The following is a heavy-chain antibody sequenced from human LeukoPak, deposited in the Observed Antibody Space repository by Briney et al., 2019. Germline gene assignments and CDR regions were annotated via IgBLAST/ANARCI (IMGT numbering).Heavy chain of an antibody. J-gene: IGHJ4*02. D-gene: IGHD6-6*01. CDR3: AKRGQYSSSWATDY. CDR2: IRYDGSNK. V-gene: IGHV3-30*02. Sequence: GGSLRLSCAASGFTFSSYGMHWVRQAPGKGLEWVAFIRYDGSNKYYADYVKGRFTISRDNSKNTLYLQMNSLRAEDTAVYYCAKRGQYSSSWATDYWGQGTLVTVSS. CDR1: GFTFSSYG.